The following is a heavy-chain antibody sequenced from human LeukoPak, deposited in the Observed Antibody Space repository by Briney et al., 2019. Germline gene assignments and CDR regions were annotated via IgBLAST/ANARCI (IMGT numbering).Heavy chain of an antibody. J-gene: IGHJ3*02. CDR2: ISYDGSNK. V-gene: IGHV3-30-3*01. Sequence: GGSLRLFCTASGFTFSSYAMHWVRQAPGKGLEWVAVISYDGSNKYYADSVKGRFTISRDNSKNTLYLQMNSLRAEDTAVYYCARRGDGAFDIWGQGTMVTVSS. CDR1: GFTFSSYA. CDR3: ARRGDGAFDI.